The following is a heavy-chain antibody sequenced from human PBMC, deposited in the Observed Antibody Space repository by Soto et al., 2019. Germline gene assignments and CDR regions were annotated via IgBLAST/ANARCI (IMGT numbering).Heavy chain of an antibody. Sequence: SETLSLTCTVSGGSISSGDYYWSWIRQPPGKGLEWIGYIYYSGSTFYNPSLKNRVTISLDTSKIQFSLKLSSVTAADTAVYSCXREGGANSXDPCGQGTXVTVXS. CDR2: IYYSGST. CDR1: GGSISSGDYY. CDR3: XREGGANSXDP. D-gene: IGHD3-16*01. V-gene: IGHV4-30-4*01. J-gene: IGHJ5*02.